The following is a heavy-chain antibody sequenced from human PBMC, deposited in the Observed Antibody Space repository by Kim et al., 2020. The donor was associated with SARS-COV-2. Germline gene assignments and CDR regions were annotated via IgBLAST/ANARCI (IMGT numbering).Heavy chain of an antibody. D-gene: IGHD3-16*01. V-gene: IGHV3-74*01. CDR2: INVDGTRT. Sequence: GGSLRLSCAISGCTFTDHWMHWVRQVPGKGLVWVSHINVDGTRTTYTDSVKGLFTISRDNAKNTLYLQMNSLTAEDTAVYFCARDGMMSLDYWGQGTLVTVSS. J-gene: IGHJ4*02. CDR1: GCTFTDHW. CDR3: ARDGMMSLDY.